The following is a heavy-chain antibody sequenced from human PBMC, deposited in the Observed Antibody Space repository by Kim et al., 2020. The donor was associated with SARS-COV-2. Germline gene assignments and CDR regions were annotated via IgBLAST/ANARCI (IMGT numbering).Heavy chain of an antibody. J-gene: IGHJ6*02. D-gene: IGHD3-10*01. CDR1: GFTVSSNY. Sequence: GGSLRLSCAASGFTVSSNYMSWVRQAPGKGLEWVSVIYSGGSTYYADSVKGRFTISRDNSKNTLYLQMNSLRAEDTAVYYCARARSMVRGVIKVFYYGMDVWGQGTTVTVSS. CDR2: IYSGGST. V-gene: IGHV3-53*01. CDR3: ARARSMVRGVIKVFYYGMDV.